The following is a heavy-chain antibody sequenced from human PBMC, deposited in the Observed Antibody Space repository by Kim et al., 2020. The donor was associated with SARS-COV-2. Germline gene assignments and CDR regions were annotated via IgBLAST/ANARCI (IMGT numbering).Heavy chain of an antibody. J-gene: IGHJ6*02. Sequence: KFQGRVTITRDTSASTAYMELSSLRSEDTAVYYCARDLELNYYYYGMDVWGQGTTVTVSS. D-gene: IGHD3-10*01. CDR3: ARDLELNYYYYGMDV. V-gene: IGHV1-3*01.